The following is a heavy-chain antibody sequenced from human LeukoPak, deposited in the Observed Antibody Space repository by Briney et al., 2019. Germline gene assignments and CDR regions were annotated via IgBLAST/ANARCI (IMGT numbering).Heavy chain of an antibody. V-gene: IGHV3-23*01. J-gene: IGHJ3*02. Sequence: GGSLRLSCAASGFTFDSYVMSWVRQAPGKGLGWVAAISGRGGSTYYADSVKGRFTISRENSKNTLYLQMNSLRAEDTAVYYCAKPITVIADAFDIWGQGTMVTVSS. D-gene: IGHD3-22*01. CDR2: ISGRGGST. CDR1: GFTFDSYV. CDR3: AKPITVIADAFDI.